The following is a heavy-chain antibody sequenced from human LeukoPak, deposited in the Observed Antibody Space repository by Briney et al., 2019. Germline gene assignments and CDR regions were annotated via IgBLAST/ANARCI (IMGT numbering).Heavy chain of an antibody. V-gene: IGHV3-23*01. D-gene: IGHD3-16*01. J-gene: IGHJ6*03. Sequence: GGSLRLSCAASGFTFSTYAMSWVRQAPGKGLEWVSSIPRNGGSTYYADSVKGRFTISRDNSKNTLYVQMNSLRVDDTAVYYCAKAPRFGDHAAEYFYYYMDVWGKGTTVTVSS. CDR2: IPRNGGST. CDR1: GFTFSTYA. CDR3: AKAPRFGDHAAEYFYYYMDV.